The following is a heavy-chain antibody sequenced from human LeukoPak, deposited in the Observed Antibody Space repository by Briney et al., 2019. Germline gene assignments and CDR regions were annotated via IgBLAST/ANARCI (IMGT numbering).Heavy chain of an antibody. J-gene: IGHJ3*02. CDR1: GFTVSSNY. CDR2: IYSGGST. Sequence: GGSLRLSCAASGFTVSSNYMSWVRQAPGKGLEGVSVIYSGGSTYYADSVKGRFTISRDNSKNTLYLQMNSMSAEDTAVYYCARGLRDASDIWGQGTMVTVSS. CDR3: ARGLRDASDI. V-gene: IGHV3-53*01. D-gene: IGHD3-10*01.